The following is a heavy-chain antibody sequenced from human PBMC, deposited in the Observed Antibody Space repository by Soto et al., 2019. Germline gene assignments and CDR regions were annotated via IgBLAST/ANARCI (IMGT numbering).Heavy chain of an antibody. CDR2: INPKSGGT. D-gene: IGHD2-8*01. CDR1: GYSFTDYH. CDR3: ARGDSTGCSNGVCSFFYNHDMDV. J-gene: IGHJ6*02. V-gene: IGHV1-2*04. Sequence: ASVKVSCKASGYSFTDYHIHWVRQAPGQGLEWLGRINPKSGGTSTAQKFQGWVTMTTDTSISTASMELTRLTSDDTAIYYCARGDSTGCSNGVCSFFYNHDMDVWGQGTTVTVSS.